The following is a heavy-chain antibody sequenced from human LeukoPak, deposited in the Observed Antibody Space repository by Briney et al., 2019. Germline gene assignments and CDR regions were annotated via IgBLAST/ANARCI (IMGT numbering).Heavy chain of an antibody. D-gene: IGHD6-19*01. J-gene: IGHJ4*02. CDR3: GRGSSSGWYIDY. V-gene: IGHV3-11*01. CDR1: GFTFSDYY. Sequence: GGSLRLSCAASGFTFSDYYMSWIRQAPGKGPEWVSYISSSGSTIYYADSVKGRFTISRDNAKNSLYLQMNSLRAEDTAVYYCGRGSSSGWYIDYWGQGTLVTVSS. CDR2: ISSSGSTI.